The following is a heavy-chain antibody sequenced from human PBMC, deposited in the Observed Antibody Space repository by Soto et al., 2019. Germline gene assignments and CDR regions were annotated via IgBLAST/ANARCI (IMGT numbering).Heavy chain of an antibody. CDR3: ARDSVRGTMIVVVTHFDY. D-gene: IGHD3-22*01. Sequence: QVQLVQSGAEVKKPGASVKVSCKASGYTFTSYGISWVRQAPGQGLEWMGWISAYNGNTNYAQKLQGRVTMTTDTSTSTADMELRSLRSDDTAVYYCARDSVRGTMIVVVTHFDYWGQGTLVTVSS. J-gene: IGHJ4*02. CDR1: GYTFTSYG. CDR2: ISAYNGNT. V-gene: IGHV1-18*01.